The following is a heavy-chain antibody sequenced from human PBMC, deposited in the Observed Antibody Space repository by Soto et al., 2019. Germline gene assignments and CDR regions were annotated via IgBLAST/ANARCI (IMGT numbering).Heavy chain of an antibody. Sequence: QITLKESGPTLVKPTQTPTLTCTFSGFSLSTSGVGVGWIRRPPGKALEWLALIYWDDEKRYSPSLKSRLTITKDTSKKLVVLTTTNMDPVDTATYYCAHSQEFRVWAYFDFWGQGTLVTVSS. CDR3: AHSQEFRVWAYFDF. CDR1: GFSLSTSGVG. CDR2: IYWDDEK. V-gene: IGHV2-5*02. D-gene: IGHD3-10*01. J-gene: IGHJ4*02.